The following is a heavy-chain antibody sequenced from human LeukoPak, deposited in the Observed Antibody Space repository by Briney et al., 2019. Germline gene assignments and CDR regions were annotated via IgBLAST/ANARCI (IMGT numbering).Heavy chain of an antibody. CDR3: ARGGVLLYVKD. Sequence: SETLSLTCGVCGGSFCVYYGSCIRQPPGKGVVCIGEINHNGSTNNKSSLKSGDTISVHTHKHQFSLTLSSVPDAETAVYYCARGGVLLYVKDWGQGTLVTVSS. D-gene: IGHD3-10*01. CDR1: GGSFCVYY. V-gene: IGHV4-34*04. J-gene: IGHJ4*02. CDR2: INHNGST.